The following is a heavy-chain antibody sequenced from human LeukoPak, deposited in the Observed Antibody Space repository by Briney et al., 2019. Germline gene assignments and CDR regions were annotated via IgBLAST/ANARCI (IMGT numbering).Heavy chain of an antibody. CDR2: IYYSGST. J-gene: IGHJ2*01. V-gene: IGHV4-61*01. CDR1: GGSVSSGSYY. CDR3: ARDSPYFDL. Sequence: PSETLSLTCTVSGGSVSSGSYYWSWIRQPPGKGLEWIGYIYYSGSTNYNPSLKSRVTISVDTSKNQFSLKLSSVTAADTAVYYCARDSPYFDLWGRGTLVTVSS.